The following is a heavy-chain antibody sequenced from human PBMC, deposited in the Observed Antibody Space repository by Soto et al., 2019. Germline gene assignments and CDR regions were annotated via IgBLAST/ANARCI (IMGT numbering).Heavy chain of an antibody. V-gene: IGHV3-30*18. CDR2: ISYDGSNK. D-gene: IGHD5-12*01. CDR1: GFTFSSYG. CDR3: AKDFLTGYYDYYYGMDV. J-gene: IGHJ6*02. Sequence: GGSLRLSCAASGFTFSSYGMHWVRQAPGKGLEWVAVISYDGSNKYYADSVKGRFTISRDNSKNTLYLQMNSLRAEDTAVYYCAKDFLTGYYDYYYGMDVWGQGTTVTVSS.